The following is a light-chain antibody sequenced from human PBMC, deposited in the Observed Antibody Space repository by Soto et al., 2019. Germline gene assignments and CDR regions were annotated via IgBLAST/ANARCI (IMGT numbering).Light chain of an antibody. V-gene: IGKV1-6*01. CDR3: LQNHNYPRT. CDR1: QDISDD. J-gene: IGKJ1*01. Sequence: AIQMTQSPCSVSASVGDRVTITCRASQDISDDVGWYQQTPGKAPKLLISGASRLQSGVPSRFSGSGSGAAFTLTITSLRPEDSATYYCLQNHNYPRTFGQGTKVDIK. CDR2: GAS.